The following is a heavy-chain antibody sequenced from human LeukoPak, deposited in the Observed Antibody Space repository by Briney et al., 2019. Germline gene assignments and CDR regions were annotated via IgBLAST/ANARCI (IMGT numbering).Heavy chain of an antibody. Sequence: SETLSLTCTVSGGSISSSSYYWGWIRQPPGKGLEWIGSIYYSGNTYCNPSLKSRVTISVDTSKNQFSLKLSSVTAADTAVYYCARDWSDDSSGYYSFDYWGQGTLVTVSS. D-gene: IGHD3-22*01. V-gene: IGHV4-39*07. J-gene: IGHJ4*02. CDR3: ARDWSDDSSGYYSFDY. CDR1: GGSISSSSYY. CDR2: IYYSGNT.